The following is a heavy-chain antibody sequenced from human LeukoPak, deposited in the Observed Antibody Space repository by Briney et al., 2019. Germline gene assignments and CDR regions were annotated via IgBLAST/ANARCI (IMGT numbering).Heavy chain of an antibody. CDR1: GGSFSGYY. V-gene: IGHV4-34*01. CDR2: INHSGST. J-gene: IGHJ4*02. CDR3: VIGRGWLPDY. Sequence: PSETLSLTCAVYGGSFSGYYWSWIRQPPGKGLEWIGEINHSGSTNYNPSLKGRVTISVDTSKNQFSLRLTSVTAADTAVYYCVIGRGWLPDYWGQGTLVTVSS. D-gene: IGHD5-24*01.